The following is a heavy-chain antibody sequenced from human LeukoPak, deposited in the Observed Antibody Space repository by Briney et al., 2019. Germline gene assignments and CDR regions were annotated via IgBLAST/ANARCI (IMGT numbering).Heavy chain of an antibody. J-gene: IGHJ6*02. CDR1: GYTFTSYG. D-gene: IGHD3-10*01. CDR2: ISAYNGNT. Sequence: ASVKVSCKASGYTFTSYGISWVRQAPGQGLEWMGWISAYNGNTNYAQKLQGRVTMTTDTSTSTAYMELRSLRSDDTAVYYCARDIPLWFGELYYYYGMDVWGQGTTVTVSS. V-gene: IGHV1-18*01. CDR3: ARDIPLWFGELYYYYGMDV.